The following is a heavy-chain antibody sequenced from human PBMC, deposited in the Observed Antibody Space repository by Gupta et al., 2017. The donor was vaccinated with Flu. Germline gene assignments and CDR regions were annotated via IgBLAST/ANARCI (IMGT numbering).Heavy chain of an antibody. CDR3: VRGHWNS. CDR1: GFNFSDYD. D-gene: IGHD1-1*01. CDR2: IKSKSEI. V-gene: IGHV3-69-1*02. Sequence: EVPLVESGGGLVQPGGSLRLYCAASGFNFSDYDMSWVRMDPGKRLVWISVIKSKSEIYYTDSVKGLFTISRDNVKNTLYLQMDNLRAEYTAVYYCVRGHWNSWAQGTLVTVSS. J-gene: IGHJ4*02.